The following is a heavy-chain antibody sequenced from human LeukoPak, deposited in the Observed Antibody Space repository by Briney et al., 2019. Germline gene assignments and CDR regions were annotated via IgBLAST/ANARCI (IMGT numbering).Heavy chain of an antibody. CDR2: VNPNSGGT. V-gene: IGHV1-2*02. CDR3: ARVAHYDYVWGSYRPDY. CDR1: GYTFTGYY. J-gene: IGHJ4*02. Sequence: ASVKVSCKASGYTFTGYYMHWVRQAPGQGLEWMGWVNPNSGGTNYAQKFQGRVTMTRDTSISTAYMELSRLRSDDTAVYYCARVAHYDYVWGSYRPDYWGQGTLVTVSS. D-gene: IGHD3-16*02.